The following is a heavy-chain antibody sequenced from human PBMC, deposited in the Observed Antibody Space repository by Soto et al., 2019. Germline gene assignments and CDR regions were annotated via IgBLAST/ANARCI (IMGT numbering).Heavy chain of an antibody. Sequence: QGQLPESGPGLVKPSGTLSLTCAVSGGSVSSSNWWSWVRQSPGKGLEWRGEIYHSGSAHYNPSLKSRDTISLDKSKNQFSLRLTSVTAADTAVYYCARVPGVVVSADDAFDIWGPGTRVSVSS. D-gene: IGHD2-21*02. CDR3: ARVPGVVVSADDAFDI. CDR1: GGSVSSSNW. CDR2: IYHSGSA. V-gene: IGHV4-4*02. J-gene: IGHJ3*02.